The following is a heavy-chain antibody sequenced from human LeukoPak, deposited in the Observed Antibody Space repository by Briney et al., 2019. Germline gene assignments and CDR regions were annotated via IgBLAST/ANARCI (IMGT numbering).Heavy chain of an antibody. J-gene: IGHJ4*02. CDR2: IDSNIGGT. CDR1: GYTFTGYY. D-gene: IGHD7-27*01. V-gene: IGHV1-2*02. CDR3: ARERTNWGSSHIGY. Sequence: ASVKVSCKASGYTFTGYYMHWVRQAPGQGLEWMGWIDSNIGGTNYAEKFQGRVTMTRDTSISTAFMELSRLTSDDTAVYYCARERTNWGSSHIGYWGQGTLVTVSS.